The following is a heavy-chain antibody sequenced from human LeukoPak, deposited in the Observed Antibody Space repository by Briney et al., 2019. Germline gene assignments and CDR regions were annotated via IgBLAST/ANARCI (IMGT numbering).Heavy chain of an antibody. D-gene: IGHD3-16*01. V-gene: IGHV3-30*18. CDR2: ISHDGSQR. CDR1: GLTFSRFG. J-gene: IGHJ4*02. Sequence: PGRSLRLSCVASGLTFSRFGMHWVRQAPGKGLDRVALISHDGSQRYYTDPVRGRFTISRDNSKNTLYLQMDSLRAEDTAVYYCAKGQNRNGGALAYWGQGTLVTVSS. CDR3: AKGQNRNGGALAY.